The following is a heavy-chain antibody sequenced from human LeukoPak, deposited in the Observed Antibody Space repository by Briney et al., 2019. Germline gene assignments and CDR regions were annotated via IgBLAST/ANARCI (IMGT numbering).Heavy chain of an antibody. CDR2: IIPILGIA. D-gene: IGHD1-7*01. Sequence: GASVKVSCKASGGTFSSYAISWVRQAPGQGLEWMGRIIPILGIANYAQKFQGRVTITADKSTSTAYMELSSLRSEDTAVYYCARAELLDTDDYFDYWGQGTLVTVSS. CDR3: ARAELLDTDDYFDY. V-gene: IGHV1-69*04. J-gene: IGHJ4*02. CDR1: GGTFSSYA.